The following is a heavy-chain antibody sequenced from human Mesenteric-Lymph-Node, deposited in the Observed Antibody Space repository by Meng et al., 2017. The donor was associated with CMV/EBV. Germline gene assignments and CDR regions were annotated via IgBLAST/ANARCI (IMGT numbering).Heavy chain of an antibody. V-gene: IGHV4-39*01. CDR3: ARSYYDILTGYPKNFDY. Sequence: SETLSLTCTVSGGSVSSGSYYWSWIRQPPGKGLEWIGSIYYSGSTYHNPSLKSRVTISVDTSRNQFSLKLSSVTAADTAIYYCARSYYDILTGYPKNFDYWGQGTLVTVSS. CDR2: IYYSGST. CDR1: GGSVSSGSYY. J-gene: IGHJ4*02. D-gene: IGHD3-9*01.